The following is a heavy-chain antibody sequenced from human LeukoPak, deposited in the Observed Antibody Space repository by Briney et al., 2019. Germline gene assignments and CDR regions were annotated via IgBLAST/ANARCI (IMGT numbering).Heavy chain of an antibody. V-gene: IGHV1-8*01. J-gene: IGHJ4*02. CDR3: ASNPPRTGDFNY. D-gene: IGHD7-27*01. CDR2: MSPNSGNT. Sequence: ASVKVSCKPSGYTFTNYDINWVRQATGQGLEWMGWMSPNSGNTGYAQKSQGRVTMTRDTSINTAYMELSSLRSEDTAVYFCASNPPRTGDFNYWGQGALVTVSS. CDR1: GYTFTNYD.